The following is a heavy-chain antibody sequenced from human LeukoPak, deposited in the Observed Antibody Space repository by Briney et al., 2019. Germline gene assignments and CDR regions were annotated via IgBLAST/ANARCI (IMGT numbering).Heavy chain of an antibody. Sequence: GASLRLSCAASGFTFSSYAMHWVRQAPGKGLEWVAVISYDGSNKYYADSVKGRFTISRDNSKNTLYLQMNSLRAEDTAVYYCARGAITMIVDYWGQGTLVTVSS. CDR2: ISYDGSNK. CDR1: GFTFSSYA. J-gene: IGHJ4*02. V-gene: IGHV3-30-3*01. CDR3: ARGAITMIVDY. D-gene: IGHD3-22*01.